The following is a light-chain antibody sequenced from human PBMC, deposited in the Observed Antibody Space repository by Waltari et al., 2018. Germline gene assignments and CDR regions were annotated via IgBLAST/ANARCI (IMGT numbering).Light chain of an antibody. Sequence: QSALTQPASVSGSPGLSITISCTGTNSSFGRYAFVSWYQQHPGKVPTVMIYEVTKRPAGVSDRFSGSKSGNTAALTISGLQAEDEADYYCCSYSTSGSILFGGGSKLTVL. J-gene: IGLJ2*01. CDR1: NSSFGRYAF. V-gene: IGLV2-23*02. CDR3: CSYSTSGSIL. CDR2: EVT.